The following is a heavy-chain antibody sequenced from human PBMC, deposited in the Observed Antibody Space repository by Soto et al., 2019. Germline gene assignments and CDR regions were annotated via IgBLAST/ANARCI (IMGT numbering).Heavy chain of an antibody. CDR3: AYF. Sequence: QITLRESGPTLVKPTQTLTLTCHFSGFSLTTSGVGVGWFRQKPGEALEGLALIFWDGNKRYSPSLNNRVTIAKDTSKNEVVLTMTNVLPGDTATRLCAYF. J-gene: IGHJ4*01. V-gene: IGHV2-5*02. CDR1: GFSLTTSGVG. CDR2: IFWDGNK.